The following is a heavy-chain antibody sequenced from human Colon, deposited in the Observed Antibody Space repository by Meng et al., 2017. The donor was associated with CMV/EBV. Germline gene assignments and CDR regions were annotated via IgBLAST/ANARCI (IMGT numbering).Heavy chain of an antibody. J-gene: IGHJ4*02. CDR1: EFTISSYW. Sequence: GESLKISCAASEFTISSYWMSWVRQAPGKGLEWVSGINWNGGSTGYADSVKGRFTISRDNAKNSLYLQMNSLRAEDTALYYCARGGNDYGDYFDYWGQGTLVTVSS. D-gene: IGHD4-17*01. CDR2: INWNGGST. CDR3: ARGGNDYGDYFDY. V-gene: IGHV3-20*04.